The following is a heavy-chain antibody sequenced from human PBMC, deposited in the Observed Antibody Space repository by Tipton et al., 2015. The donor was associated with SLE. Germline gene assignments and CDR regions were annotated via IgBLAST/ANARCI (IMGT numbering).Heavy chain of an antibody. CDR3: ARGRAAGAGYYYYYMDV. CDR1: GFTFSDYY. Sequence: SLRLSCAASGFTFSDYYMSWIRQAPGKGLEWVAFIRYDGSNKYYADSVKGRFTISRDNSKNTLYLQMNSLRAEDTAVYYCARGRAAGAGYYYYYMDVWGKGTTVTVSS. D-gene: IGHD6-19*01. J-gene: IGHJ6*03. V-gene: IGHV3-30*02. CDR2: IRYDGSNK.